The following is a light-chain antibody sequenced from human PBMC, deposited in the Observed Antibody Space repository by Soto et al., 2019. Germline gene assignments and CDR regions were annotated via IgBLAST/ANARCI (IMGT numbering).Light chain of an antibody. CDR3: SSYTSSSTPVV. CDR2: DVS. CDR1: SSDVGGYNY. V-gene: IGLV2-14*01. Sequence: QSALTQPASVSGSPGQSITISCPGTSSDVGGYNYVSWYQQHPGKVPKLMIFDVSNRPSGVSNRFSGSKSGNTASLTISGLQAEDEADYYCSSYTSSSTPVVFGGGTKLTVL. J-gene: IGLJ2*01.